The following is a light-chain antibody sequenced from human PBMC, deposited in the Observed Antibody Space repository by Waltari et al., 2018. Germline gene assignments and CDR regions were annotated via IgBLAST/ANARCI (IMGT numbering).Light chain of an antibody. J-gene: IGLJ2*01. CDR2: GNN. CDR1: TSNIGAGPD. V-gene: IGLV1-40*01. Sequence: QSVLTQPLSVSGTPGQRVTISCSGSTSNIGAGPDVHWYQHLPGTAPNPLIYGNNNRPSGVPDRFSGSKSGTSASLAITGLQADDEADYFCQSFDNMLSGGVVFGGGTKLAVL. CDR3: QSFDNMLSGGVV.